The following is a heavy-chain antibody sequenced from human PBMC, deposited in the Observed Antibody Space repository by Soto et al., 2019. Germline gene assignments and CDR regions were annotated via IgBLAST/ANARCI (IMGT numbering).Heavy chain of an antibody. V-gene: IGHV5-51*01. CDR3: ARWEQGSGSYYNNYYYGMDV. Sequence: GESLKISCKGSGYSFTSYWIGRVRQMPGKGLEWMEIIYPGDSDTRYSPSFQGQVTISADKSISTAYLQWSSLKASDTAMYYCARWEQGSGSYYNNYYYGMDVWGQGTTVTVSS. CDR2: IYPGDSDT. CDR1: GYSFTSYW. D-gene: IGHD3-10*01. J-gene: IGHJ6*02.